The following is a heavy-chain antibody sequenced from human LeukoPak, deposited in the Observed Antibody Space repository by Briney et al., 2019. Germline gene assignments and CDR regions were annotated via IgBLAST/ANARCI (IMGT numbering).Heavy chain of an antibody. J-gene: IGHJ3*02. CDR2: IHYSGST. V-gene: IGHV4-31*03. CDR3: ARAPTRRRGAFDI. D-gene: IGHD3-10*01. Sequence: PSETLSLTCTVSGGSISSGGYYWSWIRQHPGKGLEWIGYIHYSGSTYYNPSLKSRVTISVDTSKNQFSLKLSSVTAADTAVYYCARAPTRRRGAFDIWGQGTMVTVSS. CDR1: GGSISSGGYY.